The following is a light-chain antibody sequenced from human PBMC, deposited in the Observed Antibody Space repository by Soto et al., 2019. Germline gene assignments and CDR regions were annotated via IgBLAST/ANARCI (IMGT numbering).Light chain of an antibody. CDR1: QSISSY. Sequence: DNQMTQSPSSLSVSVGDRVTITCRASQSISSYLNWYQQKPGKAPELVIYDDSSLQGGVPSRFSGSGSGTEFTLTITSLQPDDFATYFCQQYNSYPYTFGQGTKLEIK. CDR2: DDS. J-gene: IGKJ2*01. CDR3: QQYNSYPYT. V-gene: IGKV1-39*01.